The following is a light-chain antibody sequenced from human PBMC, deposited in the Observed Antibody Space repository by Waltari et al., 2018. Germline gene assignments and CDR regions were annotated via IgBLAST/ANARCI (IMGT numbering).Light chain of an antibody. CDR3: QVWDSSSDHLV. J-gene: IGLJ2*01. CDR2: DDS. Sequence: SYVLTQPPSVSVAPGKTARITCGGNNIGSKSVHWYQQKPGQAPVLVVHDDSARPPGIPERFSGSNSGNTATLTISRVEAGDEADYYCQVWDSSSDHLVYGGGTKLTVL. CDR1: NIGSKS. V-gene: IGLV3-21*03.